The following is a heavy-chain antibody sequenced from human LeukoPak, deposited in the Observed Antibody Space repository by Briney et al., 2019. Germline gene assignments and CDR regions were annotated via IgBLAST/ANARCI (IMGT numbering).Heavy chain of an antibody. CDR2: IYYSGST. V-gene: IGHV4-59*01. CDR1: GGSISSYY. CDR3: ARDTATVAFDI. D-gene: IGHD5-18*01. Sequence: SETLSLTCTVSGGSISSYYWSWIRQPPGKGLEWIGYIYYSGSTNYNPSLKSRVTISVDTSKNQFSLKLSSVTAADTAVYYCARDTATVAFDIWGQGTMVTVSS. J-gene: IGHJ3*02.